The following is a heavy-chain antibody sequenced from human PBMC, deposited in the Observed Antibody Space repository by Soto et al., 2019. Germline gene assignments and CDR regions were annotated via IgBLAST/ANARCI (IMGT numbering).Heavy chain of an antibody. V-gene: IGHV1-69*12. CDR1: GGSFRTYA. Sequence: QVQLLQSGAEVKTPGSSMRVSCEASGGSFRTYAISWVRQAPGQGLHWMVEIIPIFRTVTYAQKFQGRVTITADESTTTVYMDLRSLRSEDTAVYYWAKGAVAGTPTSYYYYGMDVWCQGTTVTVSS. CDR2: IIPIFRTV. CDR3: AKGAVAGTPTSYYYYGMDV. J-gene: IGHJ6*02. D-gene: IGHD6-19*01.